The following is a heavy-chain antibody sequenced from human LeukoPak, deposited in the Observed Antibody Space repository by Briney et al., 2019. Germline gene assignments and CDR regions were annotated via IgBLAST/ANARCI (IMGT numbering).Heavy chain of an antibody. CDR2: ISLNSGSI. CDR1: GSTSEDYA. V-gene: IGHV3-9*02. Sequence: PGGSLRLSRAASGSTSEDYATHWGPPTPRKSVWWGSGISLNSGSISNAGSVKVRLPISRDNAKTCLYLHMNSLRAQDTALFTCAKARARSEWLANRFDYWGQGPLVTVSS. J-gene: IGHJ4*02. D-gene: IGHD6-19*01. CDR3: AKARARSEWLANRFDY.